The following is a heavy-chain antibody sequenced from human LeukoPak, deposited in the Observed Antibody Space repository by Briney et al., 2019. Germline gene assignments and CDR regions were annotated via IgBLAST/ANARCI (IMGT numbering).Heavy chain of an antibody. Sequence: TSETLSLTCTVSGGSISSSSYYWGWIRQPPKKGLEWIGFIYYNGSTNYNPSLKSRVTISVDTSKNQFSLKLNSVTAADTAVYYCARRFYDNLTGHTWYDYWGQGTLVTVSS. J-gene: IGHJ4*02. D-gene: IGHD3-9*01. CDR3: ARRFYDNLTGHTWYDY. CDR1: GGSISSSSYY. CDR2: IYYNGST. V-gene: IGHV4-61*05.